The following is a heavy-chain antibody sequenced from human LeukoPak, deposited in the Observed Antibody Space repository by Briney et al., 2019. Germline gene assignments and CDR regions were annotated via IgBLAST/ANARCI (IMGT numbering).Heavy chain of an antibody. Sequence: GSVKVSCKASGYTFTGYYMHWVRQAPGQGLEWMGWINPNSGGTNYAQKFQGRVTMTRDTSISTAYMELSRLRSDDTAVYYCARSPQLDIGRDYYYYYMDVGGKGTTVTVSS. CDR3: ARSPQLDIGRDYYYYYMDV. CDR1: GYTFTGYY. CDR2: INPNSGGT. V-gene: IGHV1-2*02. D-gene: IGHD5-12*01. J-gene: IGHJ6*03.